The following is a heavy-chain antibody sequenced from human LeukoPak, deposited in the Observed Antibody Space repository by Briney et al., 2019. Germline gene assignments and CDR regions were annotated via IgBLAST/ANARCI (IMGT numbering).Heavy chain of an antibody. D-gene: IGHD3-10*01. J-gene: IGHJ4*02. V-gene: IGHV5-51*01. Sequence: GESLKISCKGSGYSFTSYWIGWVRHVPGKGLEYMGIIYPGDSDTRYSLSFQGQVTISADKSIGTAYLQWSSLKASDTAMYYCATLVGYGSFFDYWGQGTLVTVSS. CDR1: GYSFTSYW. CDR2: IYPGDSDT. CDR3: ATLVGYGSFFDY.